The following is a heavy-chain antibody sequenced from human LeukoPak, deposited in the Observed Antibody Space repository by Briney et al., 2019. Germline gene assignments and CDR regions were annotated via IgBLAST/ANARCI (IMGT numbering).Heavy chain of an antibody. CDR2: IIPILGIA. CDR3: ATGANIAAAGTGLGY. D-gene: IGHD6-13*01. V-gene: IGHV1-69*02. CDR1: GGTFSSYT. Sequence: SVKVSCKASGGTFSSYTISWVRQAPGQGLEWMGRIIPILGIADYAQKFQGRVTITADKSTSTAYMELSSLRSEDTAVYYCATGANIAAAGTGLGYWGQGTLVTVSS. J-gene: IGHJ4*02.